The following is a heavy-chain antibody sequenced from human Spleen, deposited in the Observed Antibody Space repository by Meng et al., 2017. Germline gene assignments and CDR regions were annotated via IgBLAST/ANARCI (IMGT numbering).Heavy chain of an antibody. CDR3: ARERAGSDAFDI. Sequence: GQSLKISCAASGFTFSNSAMSWVRQAPGKGLEWVSATSGSGGSTYYADSVKVRFTISRDNSKNSLYLQMNSLRAEDTAVYYCARERAGSDAFDIWGQGTMVTVSS. D-gene: IGHD1-26*01. V-gene: IGHV3-23*01. J-gene: IGHJ3*02. CDR1: GFTFSNSA. CDR2: TSGSGGST.